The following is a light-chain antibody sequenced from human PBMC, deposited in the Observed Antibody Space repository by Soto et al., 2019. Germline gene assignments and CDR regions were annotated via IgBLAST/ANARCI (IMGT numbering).Light chain of an antibody. CDR1: QDINNY. J-gene: IGKJ3*01. Sequence: DIQMTQSPSSLSASVGDRVTITCRASQDINNYLAWYQQKPGKPPKLLIYAASTLQSGAPSRFSGGGSGTDFTLTINSLQPEDVATYYCQRYNNGPPVTFGTGTKV. CDR3: QRYNNGPPVT. V-gene: IGKV1-27*01. CDR2: AAS.